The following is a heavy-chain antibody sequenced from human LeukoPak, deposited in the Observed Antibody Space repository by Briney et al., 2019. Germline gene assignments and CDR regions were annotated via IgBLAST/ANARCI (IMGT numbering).Heavy chain of an antibody. CDR1: GGSFSGYY. CDR2: INHSGST. D-gene: IGHD3-10*01. J-gene: IGHJ6*02. V-gene: IGHV4-34*01. Sequence: SETLSLTCAVYGGSFSGYYWSWIRQPPGKGLEWIGEINHSGSTNYNPSLKSRVTISVDTSKNQFSLKLSSVTAADTAVYYCARLTWFDYYYGMDVWGQGTTVTVSS. CDR3: ARLTWFDYYYGMDV.